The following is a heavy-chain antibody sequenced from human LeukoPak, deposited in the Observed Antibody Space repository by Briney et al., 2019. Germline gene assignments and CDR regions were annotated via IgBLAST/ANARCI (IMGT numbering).Heavy chain of an antibody. Sequence: PGGSLRLSCAASGFTFSSYWMHWVRRAPGKGLVWVSCISTDVSVTSYADSVKGRFTISRDNAKNTLYLQMNSLRVEDTAVYYCTRAGLMGAADYWGQGTLVTVSS. V-gene: IGHV3-74*01. J-gene: IGHJ4*02. CDR3: TRAGLMGAADY. D-gene: IGHD1-26*01. CDR1: GFTFSSYW. CDR2: ISTDVSVT.